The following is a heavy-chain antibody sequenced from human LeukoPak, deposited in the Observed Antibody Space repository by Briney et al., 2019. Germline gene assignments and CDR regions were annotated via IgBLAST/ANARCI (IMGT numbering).Heavy chain of an antibody. J-gene: IGHJ4*02. CDR2: INPSGGST. V-gene: IGHV1-46*01. CDR3: ARGTGSRGYYDSSGYYLSY. CDR1: GYTFTSYY. D-gene: IGHD3-22*01. Sequence: EASVKVSCKASGYTFTSYYMHWVRQAPGQGLEWMGIINPSGGSTSYAQKFQGRVTMTRDTSTNTVYMELSSLRSEDTAVYYCARGTGSRGYYDSSGYYLSYWGQGTLVTVSS.